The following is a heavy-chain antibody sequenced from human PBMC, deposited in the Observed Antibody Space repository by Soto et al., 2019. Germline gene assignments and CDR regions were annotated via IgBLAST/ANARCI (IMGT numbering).Heavy chain of an antibody. CDR1: GFTFSNAW. CDR2: IKSKTDGGTT. D-gene: IGHD6-13*01. V-gene: IGHV3-15*01. J-gene: IGHJ5*02. CDR3: TTFLSEAAGEGGGYNWFDP. Sequence: GGSLRLSCAASGFTFSNAWMSWVRQAPGKGLEWVGRIKSKTDGGTTDYAAPVKGRFTISRDDSKNTLYLQMNSLKTEDTAVYYCTTFLSEAAGEGGGYNWFDPWGQGTLVTVSS.